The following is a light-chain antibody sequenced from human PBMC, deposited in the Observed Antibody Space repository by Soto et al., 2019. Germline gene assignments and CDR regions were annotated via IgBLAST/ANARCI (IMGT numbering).Light chain of an antibody. CDR1: QSVSSY. J-gene: IGKJ2*01. CDR2: DAS. V-gene: IGKV3-11*01. CDR3: QQRSNWPRT. Sequence: EIVLTQSPATLSLSPGDRATLSCWASQSVSSYFAWYQQKPGQAPRLLIYDASNRATGIPARFSGSGSGTDFTLTISSLEPEDFAVYYCQQRSNWPRTFGQGTKLEIK.